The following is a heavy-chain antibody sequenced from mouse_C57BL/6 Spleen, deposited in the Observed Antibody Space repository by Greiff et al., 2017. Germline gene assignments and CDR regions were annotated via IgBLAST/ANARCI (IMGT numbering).Heavy chain of an antibody. V-gene: IGHV5-12*01. CDR1: GFTFSDYY. CDR2: ISNGGGST. Sequence: DVHLVESGGGLVQPGGSLKLSCAASGFTFSDYYMYWVRQTPEKRLEWVAYISNGGGSTYYPDTVKGRFTISRDNAKNTLYLQMSRLKSEDTAMYYCARHGITTVDHYAMDYWGQGTSVTVSS. CDR3: ARHGITTVDHYAMDY. J-gene: IGHJ4*01. D-gene: IGHD1-1*01.